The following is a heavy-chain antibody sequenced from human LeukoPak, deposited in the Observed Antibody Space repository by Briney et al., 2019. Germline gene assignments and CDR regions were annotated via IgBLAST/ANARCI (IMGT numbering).Heavy chain of an antibody. Sequence: PGGSLRLSCAASGFTFSSYAMHWGRQAPGKGLEWVAVISYDGSNKYYADSVKGRFTISRDNSKITVYLQMNSLRAEDTAVYYCAKPHYSGSGSYSREDYWGQGTLVTVSS. D-gene: IGHD3-10*01. CDR2: ISYDGSNK. J-gene: IGHJ4*02. CDR3: AKPHYSGSGSYSREDY. CDR1: GFTFSSYA. V-gene: IGHV3-30-3*01.